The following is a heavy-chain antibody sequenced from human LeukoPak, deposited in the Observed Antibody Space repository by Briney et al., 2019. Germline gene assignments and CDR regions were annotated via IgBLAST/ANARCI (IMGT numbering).Heavy chain of an antibody. CDR1: GGSISNYY. CDR2: IHYSGNT. D-gene: IGHD1-1*01. CDR3: AREGTSDNCLGIDY. J-gene: IGHJ4*02. V-gene: IGHV4-59*13. Sequence: SETLSLTCVVSGGSISNYYWSWFRQPPGKRLEWIGYIHYSGNTYYNPSLKSRVTISVDTSKNQFSLKLTSVTAADTAMYYCAREGTSDNCLGIDYWGQGTLLTVSS.